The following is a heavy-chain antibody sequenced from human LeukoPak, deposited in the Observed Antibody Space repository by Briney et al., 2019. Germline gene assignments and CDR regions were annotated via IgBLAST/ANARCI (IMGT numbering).Heavy chain of an antibody. D-gene: IGHD6-13*01. CDR2: TWYDGSNK. CDR3: AREYSAGWFDP. J-gene: IGHJ5*02. CDR1: GFTLSSYG. V-gene: IGHV3-33*01. Sequence: GGSLRLSCAASGFTLSSYGMHWVRQAPGKGLEWVAVTWYDGSNKFYADSVKGRFTISRDNSKNTLYLQMNSLRAEDTAVYYCAREYSAGWFDPWGQGTLVTVSS.